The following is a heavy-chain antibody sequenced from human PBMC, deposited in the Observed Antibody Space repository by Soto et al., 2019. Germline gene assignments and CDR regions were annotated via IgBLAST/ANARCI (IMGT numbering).Heavy chain of an antibody. CDR1: GGTFSSYA. Sequence: QVQLVQSGAEVKKPGSSVKVSCKASGGTFSSYAISWVRQAPGQGLEWMGGIIPIFGTANYAQKFQGRVTITADESTSTAYMELSSLRSEDTAVYYCARGRKGYYGSGSEAYYYGMDVWGHGTTVTVSS. V-gene: IGHV1-69*12. D-gene: IGHD3-10*01. CDR2: IIPIFGTA. J-gene: IGHJ6*02. CDR3: ARGRKGYYGSGSEAYYYGMDV.